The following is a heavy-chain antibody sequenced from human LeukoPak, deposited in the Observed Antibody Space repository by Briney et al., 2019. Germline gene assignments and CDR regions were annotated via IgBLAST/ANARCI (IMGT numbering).Heavy chain of an antibody. V-gene: IGHV4-59*01. Sequence: SETLSLTCTVSGGSISSYYWSWIRQPPGKGLEWIGYIYYSGSTNYNPSIKSRVTISVDTSKNQFSLKLSSVTAADTAVYYCARALSYSSGWYHYYFDYWGQGTLVTVSS. J-gene: IGHJ4*02. CDR1: GGSISSYY. D-gene: IGHD6-19*01. CDR3: ARALSYSSGWYHYYFDY. CDR2: IYYSGST.